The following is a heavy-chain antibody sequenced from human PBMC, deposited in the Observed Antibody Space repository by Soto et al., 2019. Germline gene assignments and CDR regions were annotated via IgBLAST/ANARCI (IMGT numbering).Heavy chain of an antibody. CDR3: VRGLRERWLQFGELPTRYYFDY. D-gene: IGHD1-26*01. CDR2: IFYSGST. J-gene: IGHJ4*02. Sequence: SETLSLTCTVSSGSISSTIYSWDWIRQPPGKGLEWIGSIFYSGSTYYNPSLKSRVTISVDTSKNQFSLKLSSVTAADTAVYYCVRGLRERWLQFGELPTRYYFDYWGQGTLVTVSS. V-gene: IGHV4-39*07. CDR1: SGSISSTIYS.